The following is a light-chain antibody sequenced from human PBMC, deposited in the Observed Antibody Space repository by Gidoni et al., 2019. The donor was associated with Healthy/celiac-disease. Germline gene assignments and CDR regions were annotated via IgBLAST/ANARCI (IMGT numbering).Light chain of an antibody. CDR3: QAWDSSNVV. Sequence: SYALTQPPSVSVSPGPAASITCSGDKLGDKYACWYQQKPGQSPVLVIYQDSKRPSGIPERFSGSNSGNTATLTISGTQAMDEADYYCQAWDSSNVVFGGGTKLTVL. CDR1: KLGDKY. V-gene: IGLV3-1*01. CDR2: QDS. J-gene: IGLJ2*01.